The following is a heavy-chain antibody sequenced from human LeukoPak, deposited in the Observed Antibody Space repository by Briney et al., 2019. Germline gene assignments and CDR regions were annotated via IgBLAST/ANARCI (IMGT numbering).Heavy chain of an antibody. J-gene: IGHJ4*02. CDR2: IYYSGST. V-gene: IGHV4-39*01. D-gene: IGHD5-18*01. CDR1: GGSISSSSYY. Sequence: SETLSLTSTVSGGSISSSSYYWGWIRQPPGKGLEWIGSIYYSGSTYYNPSLKSRVTISVDTSKNQFSLKLSSVTAADTAVYYSARSVDTAMVMPFDYWGQGTLVTVSS. CDR3: ARSVDTAMVMPFDY.